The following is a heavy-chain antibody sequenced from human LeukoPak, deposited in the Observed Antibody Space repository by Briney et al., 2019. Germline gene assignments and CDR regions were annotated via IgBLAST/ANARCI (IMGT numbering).Heavy chain of an antibody. CDR3: TTITMIVVVTDY. CDR1: GFTFSNAW. Sequence: GGSLRLSCAASGFTFSNAWMSWVRQAPGKGLEWVGRIKSKTDGGTTDYAAPVKGRFTISRDDSKSTLYLQMNSLKTEDTAVYYCTTITMIVVVTDYWGQGTLVAVSS. D-gene: IGHD3-22*01. V-gene: IGHV3-15*01. CDR2: IKSKTDGGTT. J-gene: IGHJ4*02.